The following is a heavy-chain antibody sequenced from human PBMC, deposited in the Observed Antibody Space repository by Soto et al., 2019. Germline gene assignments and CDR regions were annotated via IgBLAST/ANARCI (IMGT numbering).Heavy chain of an antibody. CDR1: GYSFTSYW. CDR3: ARRATASLDYYYGMDV. V-gene: IGHV5-51*01. CDR2: IHPGDSDT. D-gene: IGHD4-4*01. J-gene: IGHJ6*02. Sequence: PGESLKISFQGSGYSFTSYWIGWVRQMPGNGLEWMGIIHPGDSDTRYSPSFQGQVTISADKSISTAYLQWSSLKASDTAMYYCARRATASLDYYYGMDVWGQGTTVTVSS.